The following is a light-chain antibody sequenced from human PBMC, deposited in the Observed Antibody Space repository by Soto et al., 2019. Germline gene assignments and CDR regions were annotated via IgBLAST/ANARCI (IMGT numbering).Light chain of an antibody. Sequence: DIVLTQSPDSLAVSLGERATINCESSQNILYRSNNKNYLAWYQQKPGQPPKLLIYWASSRESGVPERFSGSGSETDFTLTISNLQAEDVAVYYCQQYYVDSWTFGQGTRVEIK. CDR3: QQYYVDSWT. CDR1: QNILYRSNNKNY. V-gene: IGKV4-1*01. CDR2: WAS. J-gene: IGKJ1*01.